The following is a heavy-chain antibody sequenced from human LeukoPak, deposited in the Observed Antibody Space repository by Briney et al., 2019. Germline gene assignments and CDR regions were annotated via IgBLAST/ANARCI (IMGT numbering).Heavy chain of an antibody. V-gene: IGHV3-30*04. CDR3: ARGGGHSYGYFDD. J-gene: IGHJ4*02. CDR2: ISYDGSNK. CDR1: GCSFRSYA. D-gene: IGHD5-18*01. Sequence: GGSLRLSCAASGCSFRSYAMYWVRQAPGKGLEWVTVISYDGSNKYYADFVKGRFTISRDNSKSTQYLQMNSLRAEDTAVYYCARGGGHSYGYFDDWGQGTLVTVSS.